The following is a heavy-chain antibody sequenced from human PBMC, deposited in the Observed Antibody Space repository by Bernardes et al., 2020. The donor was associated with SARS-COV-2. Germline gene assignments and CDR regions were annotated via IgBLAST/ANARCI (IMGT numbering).Heavy chain of an antibody. D-gene: IGHD3-3*01. Sequence: GGSLRLSCAASGFTFSTYWMHWVRQAPGKGLVWVSRIDGDGSITTYADSVKGRFTISRDNAKNTVYLQMNSLRAEDAAVYYCARERITIIGEVWFDPWGQGALVIVSS. V-gene: IGHV3-74*01. J-gene: IGHJ5*02. CDR1: GFTFSTYW. CDR2: IDGDGSIT. CDR3: ARERITIIGEVWFDP.